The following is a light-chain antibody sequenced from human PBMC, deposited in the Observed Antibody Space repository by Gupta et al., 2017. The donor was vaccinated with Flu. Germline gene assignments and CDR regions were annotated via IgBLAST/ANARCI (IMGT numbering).Light chain of an antibody. CDR3: QKPSNWPPHT. J-gene: IGKJ2*01. V-gene: IGKV3-11*01. CDR2: DAS. Sequence: EIVLTQSPGTLSLSPGERATLSCRASQSVGTYLAWYQQKPGQTPRLLIYDASHRDTGIPARFSGSGYGIDFTLTISSREQEDFAVYYCQKPSNWPPHTFGQGTRLEI. CDR1: QSVGTY.